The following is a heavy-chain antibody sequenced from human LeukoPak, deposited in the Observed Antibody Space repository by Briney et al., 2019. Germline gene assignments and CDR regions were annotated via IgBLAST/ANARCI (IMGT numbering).Heavy chain of an antibody. D-gene: IGHD6-19*01. CDR3: ARGIAVAGTDY. Sequence: GGSLRLSCAASRFTFSSYWMHWVRQAPGKGLVWLSRINSDGYSISYADSVKGRFTISRDNAKNTLYLQMNSLRAEDTAMYYCARGIAVAGTDYWGQGTLVTVSS. CDR2: INSDGYSI. V-gene: IGHV3-74*01. CDR1: RFTFSSYW. J-gene: IGHJ4*02.